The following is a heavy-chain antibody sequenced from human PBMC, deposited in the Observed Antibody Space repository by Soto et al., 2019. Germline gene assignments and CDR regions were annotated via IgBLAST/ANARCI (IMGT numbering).Heavy chain of an antibody. CDR2: TYYRSKWYN. J-gene: IGHJ6*02. CDR3: ARGGGYYYDSSGYYEGAYYYYGMDV. Sequence: PSQTLSLTCAISGDSVSSNSAAWNWIRQSPSRGLEWLGRTYYRSKWYNDYAVSVKSRITINPDTSKNQFSLQLNSVTPEDTAVYYCARGGGYYYDSSGYYEGAYYYYGMDVWGQGTTVTVSS. D-gene: IGHD3-22*01. V-gene: IGHV6-1*01. CDR1: GDSVSSNSAA.